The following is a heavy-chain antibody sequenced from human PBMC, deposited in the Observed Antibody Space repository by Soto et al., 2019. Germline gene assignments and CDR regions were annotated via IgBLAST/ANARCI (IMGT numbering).Heavy chain of an antibody. J-gene: IGHJ3*02. CDR1: GFTFNTYP. CDR3: AGHSAYAFDI. CDR2: ISASTTFI. Sequence: EVQLVESGGGLVQPGGSLRLSCAASGFTFNTYPMNWVRQAPGKGLEWISYISASTTFISYADSVRGRFAISRDNAENSLYLQMNSLRDEDTAVYYCAGHSAYAFDIWGQGTMVTVSS. D-gene: IGHD2-21*01. V-gene: IGHV3-48*02.